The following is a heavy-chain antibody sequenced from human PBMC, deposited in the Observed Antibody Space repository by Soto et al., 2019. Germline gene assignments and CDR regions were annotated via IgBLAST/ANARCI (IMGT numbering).Heavy chain of an antibody. CDR3: ASLVVVTAHYWFDP. D-gene: IGHD2-21*02. J-gene: IGHJ5*02. V-gene: IGHV4-31*03. CDR2: IYYSGST. CDR1: GGSISSGGYY. Sequence: SETLSLTCTVSGGSISSGGYYWSWIRQHPGKGLEWIGYIYYSGSTYYNPSLKSRVTISVDTSKNQFSLKLSSVTAADTAVYYCASLVVVTAHYWFDPWGQGTLVTVSS.